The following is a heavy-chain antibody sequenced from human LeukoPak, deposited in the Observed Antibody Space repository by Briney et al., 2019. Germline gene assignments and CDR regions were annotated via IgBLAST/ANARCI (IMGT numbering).Heavy chain of an antibody. D-gene: IGHD6-13*01. CDR1: GYTFTSYG. J-gene: IGHJ5*02. Sequence: ASVKVSCKASGYTFTSYGISWVRQAPGQGLEWMGRIIPILGIANYAQKFQGRVTITADKSTSTAYMELSSLRSEDTAVYYCARGSSSFLWFDPWGQGTLVTVSS. V-gene: IGHV1-69*04. CDR2: IIPILGIA. CDR3: ARGSSSFLWFDP.